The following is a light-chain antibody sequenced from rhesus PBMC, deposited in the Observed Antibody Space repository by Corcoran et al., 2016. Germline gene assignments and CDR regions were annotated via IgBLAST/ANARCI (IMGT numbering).Light chain of an antibody. CDR3: YQHSSGYS. Sequence: QVILTQSPATLSLSPGERATLSCRASQCVSSHLAWYQLKPGQAPSLLIYGASSRATVIPDRFRGRGSGTDFTLTISSLEPGDVGVYHCYQHSSGYSFGQGTKVEIK. CDR2: GAS. V-gene: IGKV3-10*01. J-gene: IGKJ2*01. CDR1: QCVSSH.